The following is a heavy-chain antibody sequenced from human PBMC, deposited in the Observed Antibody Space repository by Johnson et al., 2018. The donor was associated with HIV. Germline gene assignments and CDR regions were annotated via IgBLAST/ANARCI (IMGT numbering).Heavy chain of an antibody. CDR1: GFTFSSYA. D-gene: IGHD3-10*01. J-gene: IGHJ3*02. CDR3: AKAHGFGEFMIAFDI. V-gene: IGHV3-13*01. Sequence: MQLVESGGGVVRPGGSLRLSCAASGFTFSSYAMHWVRQATGKGLEWVSAIGTAGDTYYPGSVKGRFTISRDNSKNTLYLQMNSLRAEDTAVYYCAKAHGFGEFMIAFDIWGQGTMVTVSS. CDR2: IGTAGDT.